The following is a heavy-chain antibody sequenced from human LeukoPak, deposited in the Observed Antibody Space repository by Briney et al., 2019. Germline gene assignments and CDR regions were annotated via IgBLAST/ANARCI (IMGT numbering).Heavy chain of an antibody. J-gene: IGHJ5*02. CDR1: GFTFDDYA. CDR2: ISWNSGSI. CDR3: ARSQSYSYGISWFDP. D-gene: IGHD5-18*01. V-gene: IGHV3-9*01. Sequence: PGGSLRLSCAASGFTFDDYAMHWVRQAPGKGLEWVSGISWNSGSIGYADSVKGRFTISRDNAKNSLYLQMNSLRAEDTALYYCARSQSYSYGISWFDPWGQGTLVTVSS.